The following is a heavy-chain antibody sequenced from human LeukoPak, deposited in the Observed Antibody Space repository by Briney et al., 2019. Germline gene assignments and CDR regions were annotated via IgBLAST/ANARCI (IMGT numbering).Heavy chain of an antibody. CDR1: GGSISSSSYY. D-gene: IGHD3-9*01. J-gene: IGHJ5*02. CDR3: ARLGSPFYDILT. V-gene: IGHV4-39*07. CDR2: IYYSGST. Sequence: PSETLSLTCTVSGGSISSSSYYWGWIRQPPGKGLEWIGSIYYSGSTNYNPSLKSRVTISVDTSKNQFSLKLSSVTAADTAVYYCARLGSPFYDILTWGQGTLVTVSS.